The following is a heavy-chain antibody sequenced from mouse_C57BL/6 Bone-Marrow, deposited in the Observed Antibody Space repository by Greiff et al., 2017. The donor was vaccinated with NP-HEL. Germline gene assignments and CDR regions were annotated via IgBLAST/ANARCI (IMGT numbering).Heavy chain of an antibody. CDR1: GYTFTSYW. J-gene: IGHJ2*01. CDR2: IYPGSGST. V-gene: IGHV1-55*01. CDR3: ARDGSSSDYFDY. Sequence: QVQLKQPGAELVKPGASVKMSCKASGYTFTSYWITWVKQRPGQGLEWIGDIYPGSGSTNYNEKFKSKATLTVDTSSSTAYMQLSSLTSEDSAVYYCARDGSSSDYFDYWGQGTTLTVSS. D-gene: IGHD1-1*01.